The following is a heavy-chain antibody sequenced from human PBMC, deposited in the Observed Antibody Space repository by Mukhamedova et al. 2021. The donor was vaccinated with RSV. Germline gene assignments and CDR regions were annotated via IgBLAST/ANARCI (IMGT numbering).Heavy chain of an antibody. J-gene: IGHJ3*02. Sequence: GRQMPGKGLEWMGIIYPGDSDTRYSPSFQGQVTISADKSISTAYLQWSSLKASDTAMYYCAPGVYGSGSLGAFDIWGQGTMVTVSS. D-gene: IGHD3-10*01. V-gene: IGHV5-51*01. CDR3: APGVYGSGSLGAFDI. CDR2: IYPGDSDT.